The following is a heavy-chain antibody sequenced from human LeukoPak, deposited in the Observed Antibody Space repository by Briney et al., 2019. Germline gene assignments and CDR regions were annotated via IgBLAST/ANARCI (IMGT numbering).Heavy chain of an antibody. CDR1: GFTFSSYA. D-gene: IGHD5-24*01. Sequence: GGSLRLSCAASGFTFSSYAMHWVRQAPGKGLEWVAVIWYDGSNKYYADSVKGRFTISRDNSKNTLYLQMNSLRAEDTAVYYCAREVESANYFDYWGQGTLVTVSS. CDR2: IWYDGSNK. J-gene: IGHJ4*02. V-gene: IGHV3-33*08. CDR3: AREVESANYFDY.